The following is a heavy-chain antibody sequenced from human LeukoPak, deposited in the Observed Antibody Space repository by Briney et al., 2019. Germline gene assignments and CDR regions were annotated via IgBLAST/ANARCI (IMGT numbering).Heavy chain of an antibody. J-gene: IGHJ2*01. CDR2: IYSDERT. D-gene: IGHD5-24*01. CDR1: GVTVSSNY. V-gene: IGHV3-66*01. CDR3: ARSKRWLEHYWYFDL. Sequence: GGFLRLSCAASGVTVSSNYMSWVRQAPGKGLEWVSVIYSDERTFYADSVKGRFTISRDNSKHTLYLQMGSLRAEDMAVYYCARSKRWLEHYWYFDLWGRGTLVTVSS.